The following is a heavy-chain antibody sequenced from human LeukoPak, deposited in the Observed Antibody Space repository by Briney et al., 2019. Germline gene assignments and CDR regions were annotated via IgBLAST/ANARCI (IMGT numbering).Heavy chain of an antibody. D-gene: IGHD3-22*01. J-gene: IGHJ4*02. CDR2: MYLSGTT. CDR3: ARIYTMIQDY. CDR1: GDSINSLDL. Sequence: SETLSLTCTVSGDSINSLDLWSWVRQPPGKGLEWIGEMYLSGTTHSNPSVKSRVTISIDKSKNQFFLNLSSVTAADTAVYYCARIYTMIQDYWGQGTLVTVSS. V-gene: IGHV4-4*02.